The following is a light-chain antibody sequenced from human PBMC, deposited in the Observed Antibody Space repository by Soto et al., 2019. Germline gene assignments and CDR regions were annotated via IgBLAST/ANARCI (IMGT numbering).Light chain of an antibody. V-gene: IGKV3D-7*01. J-gene: IGKJ1*01. CDR1: QSVSSSY. Sequence: ESVLTQSPATLSWSRGERATRSCRASQSVSSSYLTWYQQKPGQAPRLLIYGASTRATSIPARFSGSGSGTDFTLTISSLQPEDFAVYYCQQDYNLPETFGQGTKVDI. CDR3: QQDYNLPET. CDR2: GAS.